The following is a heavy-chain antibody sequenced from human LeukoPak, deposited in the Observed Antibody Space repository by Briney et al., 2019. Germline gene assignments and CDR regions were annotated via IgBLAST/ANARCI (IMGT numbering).Heavy chain of an antibody. J-gene: IGHJ6*02. CDR3: ARDPSGYSGCDTTYYYYGMDV. CDR1: GYTFTSYY. D-gene: IGHD5-12*01. Sequence: ASVKVSCKASGYTFTSYYMKWVRQAPGQGLEWMGIINPSGGSTSYAQKFQGRVTMTRDTSTSTVYMELSSLRSEDTVVYYCARDPSGYSGCDTTYYYYGMDVWGQGTTVTVSS. CDR2: INPSGGST. V-gene: IGHV1-46*01.